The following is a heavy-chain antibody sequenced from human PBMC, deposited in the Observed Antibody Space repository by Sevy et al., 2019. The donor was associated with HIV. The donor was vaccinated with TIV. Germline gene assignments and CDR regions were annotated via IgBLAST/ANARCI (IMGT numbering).Heavy chain of an antibody. D-gene: IGHD2-8*01. Sequence: GGSLRLSCAASGFTFGDYAMHWVRQAPGKGLEWVSGISWNSGSIGYADSVKGRFTISRDNAKNSLYLQMNSLRAEDTALYYCAKDKGYCTNGVCYTSYYYYRMDVWGQGTTVTVSS. J-gene: IGHJ6*02. V-gene: IGHV3-9*01. CDR2: ISWNSGSI. CDR3: AKDKGYCTNGVCYTSYYYYRMDV. CDR1: GFTFGDYA.